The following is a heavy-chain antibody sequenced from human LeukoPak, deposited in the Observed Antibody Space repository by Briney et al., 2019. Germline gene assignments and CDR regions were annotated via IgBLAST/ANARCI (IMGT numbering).Heavy chain of an antibody. V-gene: IGHV4-59*08. Sequence: PSETLSLTCTVSGDSISSYYWSWVRQPPGKGLEWIGNIYYSGSTNYNPSLKSRVTISVDRSKNQFSLKLSSVTAADTAVYYCARVGLYDFVWGRPYGIDVWGQGTTVTVSS. CDR3: ARVGLYDFVWGRPYGIDV. CDR1: GDSISSYY. CDR2: IYYSGST. D-gene: IGHD3-16*01. J-gene: IGHJ6*02.